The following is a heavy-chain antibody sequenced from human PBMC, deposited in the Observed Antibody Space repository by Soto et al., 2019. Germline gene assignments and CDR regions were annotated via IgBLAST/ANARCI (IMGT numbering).Heavy chain of an antibody. J-gene: IGHJ4*02. Sequence: PSETLSLTCTVSGGSISSYYWNWIRQPPGKGLEWIGYIYYRGNTNYNPSLKSRVTISVDTSKNQFSPKLSSVTAADTAVYYCARQPGYYDILTGYSTYYFDYWGQGTPVT. CDR2: IYYRGNT. CDR3: ARQPGYYDILTGYSTYYFDY. CDR1: GGSISSYY. D-gene: IGHD3-9*01. V-gene: IGHV4-59*08.